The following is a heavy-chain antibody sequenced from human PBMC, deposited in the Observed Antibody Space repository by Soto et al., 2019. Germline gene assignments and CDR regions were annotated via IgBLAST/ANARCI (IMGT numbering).Heavy chain of an antibody. CDR1: GFTFRSYG. CDR3: AKGTYPGTKAPARLAFDI. CDR2: VSDDGNYK. D-gene: IGHD1-1*01. Sequence: QEQLVESGGGVVQPGGSLTLSCAASGFTFRSYGMHWVRQAPGKGLEWVAVVSDDGNYKYYAESVKGRFTISRENSKNTMYLQLNSLSAEDTAVYFGAKGTYPGTKAPARLAFDIWGQGTMVTVSS. V-gene: IGHV3-30*18. J-gene: IGHJ3*02.